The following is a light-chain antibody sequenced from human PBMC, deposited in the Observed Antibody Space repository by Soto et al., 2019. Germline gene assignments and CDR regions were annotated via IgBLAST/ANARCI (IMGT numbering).Light chain of an antibody. CDR2: ESS. CDR3: HQRSSTPLT. V-gene: IGKV1-39*01. Sequence: DVQMTQSPSSLSASVGDSVTITCRASHTVFNHLSWFQQRPGKVPKLLIYESSSLLAGVPSRFSGSGYGTDFTLTISTVQPEDSAICCCHQRSSTPLTFGGGTRVAVK. CDR1: HTVFNH. J-gene: IGKJ4*01.